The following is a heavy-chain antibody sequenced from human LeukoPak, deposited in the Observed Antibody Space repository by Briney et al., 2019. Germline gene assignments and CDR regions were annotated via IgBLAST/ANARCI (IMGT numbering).Heavy chain of an antibody. CDR3: GTTRLRASTYMDV. CDR1: GLTLSKYV. V-gene: IGHV3-23*01. CDR2: ISGSGSST. J-gene: IGHJ6*03. Sequence: GGSLRLSCAASGLTLSKYVMSWVRQSPGKGLEWVSGISGSGSSTYYADSVKGRFTISRDNSKNTLYLEMNSLRAEDTATYYCGTTRLRASTYMDVWGKGTTVIVSS. D-gene: IGHD1-1*01.